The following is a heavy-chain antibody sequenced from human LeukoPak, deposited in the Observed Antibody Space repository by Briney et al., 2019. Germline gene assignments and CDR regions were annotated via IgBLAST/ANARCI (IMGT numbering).Heavy chain of an antibody. CDR1: GFTFNNAW. CDR2: IKSKTDGRTT. Sequence: PGGSLRLSCAASGFTFNNAWMSWVRQAPGKGLEWVGRIKSKTDGRTTDHAAPVKGRFTISRDDSRNTLYLQMNSLKTEDTAVYYCTTVLGYCTNGVCPLYQEHSSLEYYYYYYGMDVWGQGTTVTVSS. J-gene: IGHJ6*02. V-gene: IGHV3-15*01. D-gene: IGHD2-8*01. CDR3: TTVLGYCTNGVCPLYQEHSSLEYYYYYYGMDV.